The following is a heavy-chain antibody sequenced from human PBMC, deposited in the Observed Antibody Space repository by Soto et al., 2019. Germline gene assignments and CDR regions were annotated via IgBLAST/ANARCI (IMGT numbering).Heavy chain of an antibody. Sequence: SVKVSCKASGGTFSSYTISWVRQAPGQGLEWMGRIIPILGIANYAQKLQGRVTITADKSTSTAYMELSSLRSEDTAVYYCARDLREGYCSGGSCYSTPPNQGYWGQGTLVTVSS. CDR1: GGTFSSYT. CDR2: IIPILGIA. D-gene: IGHD2-15*01. J-gene: IGHJ4*02. CDR3: ARDLREGYCSGGSCYSTPPNQGY. V-gene: IGHV1-69*04.